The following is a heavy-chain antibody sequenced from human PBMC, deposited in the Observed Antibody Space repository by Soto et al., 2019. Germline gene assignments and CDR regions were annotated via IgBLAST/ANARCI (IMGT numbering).Heavy chain of an antibody. V-gene: IGHV3-11*01. CDR3: ARQKAWTGECLSLYAPGIDA. CDR2: ISSSGSII. CDR1: GFTFSDYY. Sequence: QVQLVESGGGLVKPGGSLRLSCAASGFTFSDYYMSWIRQAPGKGLGWVSYISSSGSIIYYADSVKGRFTSSRDNAKNSMYLQMNSLRAEDTAVYYCARQKAWTGECLSLYAPGIDAWGQGTTVTVSS. D-gene: IGHD2-21*01. J-gene: IGHJ6*02.